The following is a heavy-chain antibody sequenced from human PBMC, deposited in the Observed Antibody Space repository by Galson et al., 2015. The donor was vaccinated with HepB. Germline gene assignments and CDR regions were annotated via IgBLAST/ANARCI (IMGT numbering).Heavy chain of an antibody. CDR2: INPSGGST. CDR1: GYTFTSYY. V-gene: IGHV1-46*01. J-gene: IGHJ6*03. Sequence: SVKVSCKASGYTFTSYYMHWVRQAPGQGLEWMGIINPSGGSTSYAQKFQGRVTMTRDTSISTAYMELSRLRSDDTAVYYCARDGELVVVPAAIRNYYYYYMDVWGKGTTVTVSS. D-gene: IGHD2-2*02. CDR3: ARDGELVVVPAAIRNYYYYYMDV.